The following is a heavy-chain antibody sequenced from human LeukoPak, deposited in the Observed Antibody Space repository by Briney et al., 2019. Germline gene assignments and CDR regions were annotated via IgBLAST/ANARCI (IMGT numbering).Heavy chain of an antibody. J-gene: IGHJ4*02. CDR3: ARELGSDHFGR. CDR2: INHSGST. D-gene: IGHD3-10*01. Sequence: PSETLSLTCAVYGGSFSGYYWSWIRQPPGKGLEWIGEINHSGSTNYNPSLKSRVTISVDTSKNQFSLKLSSVTAADTAVYYCARELGSDHFGRWGQGTLVTVSS. CDR1: GGSFSGYY. V-gene: IGHV4-34*01.